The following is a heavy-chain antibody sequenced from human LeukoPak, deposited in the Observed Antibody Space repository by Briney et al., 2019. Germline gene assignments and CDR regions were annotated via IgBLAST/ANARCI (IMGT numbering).Heavy chain of an antibody. CDR1: GFTFDDYA. Sequence: GGSLRLSCAASGFTFDDYAMHWVRQAPGKGLEWVSGISWNSGSIGYADSVKGRFTISRDNAKNSLYLQMNSLRAVDMALYYCAKDPYDILTGVDYWGQGTLVTVSS. CDR3: AKDPYDILTGVDY. D-gene: IGHD3-9*01. J-gene: IGHJ4*02. V-gene: IGHV3-9*03. CDR2: ISWNSGSI.